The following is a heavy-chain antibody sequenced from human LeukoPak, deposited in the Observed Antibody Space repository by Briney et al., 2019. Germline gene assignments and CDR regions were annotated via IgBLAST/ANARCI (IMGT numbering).Heavy chain of an antibody. V-gene: IGHV4-59*08. J-gene: IGHJ4*02. Sequence: NPSETLSLTCTVSGGSISSYYWSWIRQPPGKGLEWIGYIYYSGSTNYNPSLKSRVTISVDTSKNQFSLKLSSVTAADTAVYYCARHGSGYSSSWSDYWGQGTLVTVSS. CDR3: ARHGSGYSSSWSDY. CDR1: GGSISSYY. CDR2: IYYSGST. D-gene: IGHD6-13*01.